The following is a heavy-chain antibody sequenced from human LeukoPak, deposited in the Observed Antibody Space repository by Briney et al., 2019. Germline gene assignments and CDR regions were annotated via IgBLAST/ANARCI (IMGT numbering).Heavy chain of an antibody. CDR2: MNPNSGNT. D-gene: IGHD3-10*01. CDR3: ARPLRGVRNWFDP. V-gene: IGHV1-8*01. J-gene: IGHJ5*02. Sequence: ASVKVSCKGSGYTFTSYDINWVRQATGQGLEWMGWMNPNSGNTGYAQKFQGRVTMTRNTSISTAYMELSSLRSEDTAVYYCARPLRGVRNWFDPWGQGTLVTVSS. CDR1: GYTFTSYD.